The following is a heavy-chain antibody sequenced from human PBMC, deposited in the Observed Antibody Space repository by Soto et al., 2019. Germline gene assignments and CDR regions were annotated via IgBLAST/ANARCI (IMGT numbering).Heavy chain of an antibody. CDR3: ARDQYYDSSGYYPIFDY. D-gene: IGHD3-22*01. J-gene: IGHJ4*02. Sequence: QVQLVQSGAEVKKPGSSVKVSCKASGGTFSSYAISWVRQAPGHGLEWMGGIIPIFGTANYAQKFQGRVTITADESTSTAYMELSSLRSEDTAVYYCARDQYYDSSGYYPIFDYWGQGTLVTVSS. CDR1: GGTFSSYA. V-gene: IGHV1-69*01. CDR2: IIPIFGTA.